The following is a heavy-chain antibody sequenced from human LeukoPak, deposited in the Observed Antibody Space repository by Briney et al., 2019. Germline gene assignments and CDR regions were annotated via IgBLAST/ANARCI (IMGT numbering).Heavy chain of an antibody. CDR2: IKQDGSEK. CDR1: GFTFSSYW. CDR3: ARFAVLYYMDV. Sequence: GGSLRLSCAASGFTFSSYWMSWVRQAPGKGLEWVANIKQDGSEKYYVDSVKGRFTISRDNANNSLYLQRNRLRAEDTAVYYCARFAVLYYMDVWGKGTTVTVSS. V-gene: IGHV3-7*01. J-gene: IGHJ6*03. D-gene: IGHD4/OR15-4a*01.